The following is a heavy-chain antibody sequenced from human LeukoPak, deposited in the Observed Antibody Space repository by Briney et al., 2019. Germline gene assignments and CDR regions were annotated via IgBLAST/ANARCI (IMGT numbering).Heavy chain of an antibody. CDR2: ISGSGGIT. Sequence: GGSLRLSCAASGFTFSYYAMSWVRQAPGKGLDWVSAISGSGGITYYGDSVNGRFTISRDNSKNTLYLQMNSLRAEDTAVYYWARRQGCSITSCPPDYWGQGTLVTVSP. J-gene: IGHJ4*02. CDR1: GFTFSYYA. V-gene: IGHV3-23*01. CDR3: ARRQGCSITSCPPDY. D-gene: IGHD2-2*01.